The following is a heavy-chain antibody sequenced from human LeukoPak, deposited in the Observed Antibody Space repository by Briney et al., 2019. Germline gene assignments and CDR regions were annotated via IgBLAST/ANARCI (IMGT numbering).Heavy chain of an antibody. CDR2: ISGSGGST. V-gene: IGHV3-23*01. CDR1: GFTFSSYA. Sequence: GGSLRLSCAASGFTFSSYAMSWVRQAPGKGLEWVSAISGSGGSTYYADSVKGRFTISRDNSKNTLYLQMNSLRAEDTAVYYCARAYCSSTSCSYYFDYWGQGTLVTVSS. J-gene: IGHJ4*02. CDR3: ARAYCSSTSCSYYFDY. D-gene: IGHD2-2*01.